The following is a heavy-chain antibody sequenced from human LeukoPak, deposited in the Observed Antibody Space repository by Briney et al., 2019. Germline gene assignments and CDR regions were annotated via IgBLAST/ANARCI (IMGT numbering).Heavy chain of an antibody. Sequence: PGRSLRLSCTASGFTLDDYGVSWVRQAPGKGLEWVSVIYSGGSTYYADSVKGRFTISRDNSKNTLYLQMNSLRVEDTAVYYCALGLVTDYWGQGTLVTVSS. D-gene: IGHD3-9*01. J-gene: IGHJ4*02. CDR2: IYSGGST. CDR3: ALGLVTDY. V-gene: IGHV3-66*01. CDR1: GFTLDDYG.